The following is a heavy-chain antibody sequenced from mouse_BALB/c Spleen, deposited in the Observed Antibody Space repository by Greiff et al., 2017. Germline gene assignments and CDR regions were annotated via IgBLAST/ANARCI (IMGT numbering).Heavy chain of an antibody. CDR1: GYTFTSYW. Sequence: QVQLKQPGAELVKPGASVKLSCKASGYTFTSYWMHWVKQRPGQGLEWIGEIDPSDSYTNYNQKFKGKATLTVDKSSSTAYMQLSSLTSEDSAVYYCSTVTGNYFDYWGQGTTLTVSS. CDR2: IDPSDSYT. D-gene: IGHD1-1*01. J-gene: IGHJ2*01. CDR3: STVTGNYFDY. V-gene: IGHV1-69*02.